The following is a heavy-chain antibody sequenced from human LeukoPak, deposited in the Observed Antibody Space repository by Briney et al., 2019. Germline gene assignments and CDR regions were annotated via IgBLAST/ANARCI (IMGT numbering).Heavy chain of an antibody. CDR3: ARHGNYYDSSGYSTTRELFDP. V-gene: IGHV4-4*07. D-gene: IGHD3-22*01. CDR1: GGSISSYY. CDR2: IYTSGST. J-gene: IGHJ5*02. Sequence: SETLALTCTVSGGSISSYYWSWIRQPAGKGLEWIGRIYTSGSTNYNPSLKSRVTISVDTSKNQFSLKLSSVTAADTAVYYCARHGNYYDSSGYSTTRELFDPWGQGTLVTVSS.